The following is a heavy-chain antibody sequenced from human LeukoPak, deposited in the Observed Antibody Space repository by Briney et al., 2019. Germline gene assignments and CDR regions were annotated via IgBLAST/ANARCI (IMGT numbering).Heavy chain of an antibody. CDR2: IWYDGSNK. D-gene: IGHD4-17*01. J-gene: IGHJ4*02. Sequence: PGGSLRLSCAASGFTFSSFAMNWVRQAPGKGLEWVAVIWYDGSNKYYADPVKGRFTISRDNSKKTVYLQMNSLGAEDTAVYYCARGGAFGDRTYYFDSWGQGILVTVSS. CDR3: ARGGAFGDRTYYFDS. CDR1: GFTFSSFA. V-gene: IGHV3-33*01.